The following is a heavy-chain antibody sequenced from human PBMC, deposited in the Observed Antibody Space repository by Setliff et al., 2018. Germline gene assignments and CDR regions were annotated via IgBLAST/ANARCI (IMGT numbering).Heavy chain of an antibody. D-gene: IGHD1-26*01. CDR2: YRGGIT. CDR1: GGSFSGYY. Sequence: SETLSLTCAVYGGSFSGYYWSWIRQPPGKGLEWIGHYRGGITTYSPSLRSRVTMSADRSRNQFSLNLNSVTAADTAIYYCARGLNSESWTFRYWSQGILVTVSS. V-gene: IGHV4-4*08. J-gene: IGHJ4*02. CDR3: ARGLNSESWTFRY.